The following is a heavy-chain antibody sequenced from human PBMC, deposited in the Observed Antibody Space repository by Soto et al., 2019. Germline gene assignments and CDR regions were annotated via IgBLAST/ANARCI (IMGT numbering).Heavy chain of an antibody. CDR1: GGSLVRYY. V-gene: IGHV4-59*08. D-gene: IGHD5-12*01. CDR2: IYYAGST. CDR3: TRRIVATEAFDY. Sequence: PSETLALTCTVCGGSLVRYYGRLIRQRRGRGLEWIGFIYYAGSTKYSPSLNSRVTISVDTSKNQFSLTVTSVTAADSVVYYCTRRIVATEAFDYWGQGTLVTVSS. J-gene: IGHJ4*02.